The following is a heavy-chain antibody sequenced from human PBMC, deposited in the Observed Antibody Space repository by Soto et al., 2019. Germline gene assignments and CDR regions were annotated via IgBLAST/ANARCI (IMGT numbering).Heavy chain of an antibody. D-gene: IGHD3-22*01. J-gene: IGHJ3*02. CDR2: INPNSGGT. V-gene: IGHV1-2*04. Sequence: ASVKVSCKASGYTFTGYYMHWVRQAPGQGLEWMGWINPNSGGTNYAQKFQGWVTMTRDTSISTAYMELSRLRSDDTAVYYCARGDYYDSSGYYNDAFDIWGQGTTVTVSS. CDR1: GYTFTGYY. CDR3: ARGDYYDSSGYYNDAFDI.